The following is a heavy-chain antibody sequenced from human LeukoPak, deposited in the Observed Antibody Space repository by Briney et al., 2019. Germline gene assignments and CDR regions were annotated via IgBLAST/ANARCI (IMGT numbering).Heavy chain of an antibody. CDR3: AREVRDGSSPYYFDY. V-gene: IGHV1-2*06. J-gene: IGHJ4*02. D-gene: IGHD3-22*01. CDR2: INPNSGGT. Sequence: ASVKVSCKASGYTFTGYYMHWVRQAPGQGLEWMGRINPNSGGTNYAQKFQGRVTMTRDTSISTAYMELSRLRSDDTAVYYCAREVRDGSSPYYFDYWGQGTLVTVSS. CDR1: GYTFTGYY.